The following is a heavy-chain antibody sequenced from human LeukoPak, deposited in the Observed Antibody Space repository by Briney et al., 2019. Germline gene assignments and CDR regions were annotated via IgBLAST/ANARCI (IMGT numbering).Heavy chain of an antibody. CDR1: GFTFSNAW. D-gene: IGHD3-16*01. Sequence: GGSLRLSCAASGFTFSNAWMSWVRQAPGKGLEWASIIYNSGITYYGDSVKGRFTISRDTSRNTVYLQMNNLRVDDTAVYYCAEGGSPDEWGQGTLVTVSS. V-gene: IGHV3-66*01. CDR2: IYNSGIT. CDR3: AEGGSPDE. J-gene: IGHJ4*02.